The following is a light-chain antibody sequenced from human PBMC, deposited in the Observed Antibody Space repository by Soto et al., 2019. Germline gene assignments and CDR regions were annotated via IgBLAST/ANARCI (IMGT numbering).Light chain of an antibody. CDR3: QHYHRCPPFT. CDR2: GSS. Sequence: EIVLTQSPATLSVSPGEKATLSCRASQSIADYVIWYHQRPGQAPRVLMHGSSTRAAGVPARFSGSGSGTEFTLTISSLESEDSVIYYCQHYHRCPPFTFGPGTKVQI. J-gene: IGKJ3*01. V-gene: IGKV3-15*01. CDR1: QSIADY.